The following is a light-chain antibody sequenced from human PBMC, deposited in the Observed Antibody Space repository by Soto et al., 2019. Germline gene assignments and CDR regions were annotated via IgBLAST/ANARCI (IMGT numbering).Light chain of an antibody. V-gene: IGKV1-9*01. J-gene: IGKJ5*01. Sequence: DLQLTQSRSGLSASAGRILTITCPAIHGISSFLAWYQQKPGRAHKILIYATPTLQSGVNSTFSGRGSGTEFTLTITSMKTEDFATYDCKKLNFFNITVGPGTRLDIK. CDR2: ATP. CDR3: KKLNFFNIT. CDR1: HGISSF.